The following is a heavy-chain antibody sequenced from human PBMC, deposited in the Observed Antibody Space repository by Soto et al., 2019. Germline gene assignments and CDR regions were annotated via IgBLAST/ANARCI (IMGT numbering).Heavy chain of an antibody. J-gene: IGHJ4*02. CDR1: GFTFSSYA. Sequence: QVQLVESGGGVVQPGRSLRLSCTASGFTFSSYAMHWVRQAPGKGLEWVAVISYDGGDKYYADSVKGRFTISRDNSKNTLFLQVNSLRPEDTAVYYCARDHCRGGTCAFTYWGQGTLVTVSS. CDR3: ARDHCRGGTCAFTY. CDR2: ISYDGGDK. D-gene: IGHD2-15*01. V-gene: IGHV3-30-3*01.